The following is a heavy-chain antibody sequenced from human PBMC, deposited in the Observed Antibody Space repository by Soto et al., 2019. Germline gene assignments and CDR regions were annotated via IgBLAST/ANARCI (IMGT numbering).Heavy chain of an antibody. J-gene: IGHJ4*02. CDR1: GFTFSSYG. CDR2: IWYDGSNK. CDR3: ARERYCSGGSCRRFDY. V-gene: IGHV3-33*01. D-gene: IGHD2-15*01. Sequence: QVQLVESGGGVVQPGRSLRLSCAASGFTFSSYGMHWVRQAPGKGLEWVAVIWYDGSNKYYADSVKGRFTISRDNSKNTLYLQMNSLRDEDTAVYYCARERYCSGGSCRRFDYWGQGTLVTVSS.